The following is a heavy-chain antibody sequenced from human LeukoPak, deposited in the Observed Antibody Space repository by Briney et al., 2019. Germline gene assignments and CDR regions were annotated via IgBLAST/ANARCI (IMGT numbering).Heavy chain of an antibody. CDR3: ARDGIAVAGHRNVFDY. CDR1: GFTFSSYS. Sequence: GGSLRLSCAASGFTFSSYSMNWVRQAPGKGLEWVSSISSSSSYIYYADSVKGRFTISRDNAKNSLYLQMNSLRAEDTAVYYCARDGIAVAGHRNVFDYWGQGTLVTVSS. V-gene: IGHV3-21*01. D-gene: IGHD6-19*01. J-gene: IGHJ4*02. CDR2: ISSSSSYI.